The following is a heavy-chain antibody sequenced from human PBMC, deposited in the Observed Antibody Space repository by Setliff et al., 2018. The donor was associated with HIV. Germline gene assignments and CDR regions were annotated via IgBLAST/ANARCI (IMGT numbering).Heavy chain of an antibody. CDR1: GGTFSSYA. J-gene: IGHJ4*02. V-gene: IGHV1-69*13. D-gene: IGHD1-26*01. Sequence: SVKVSCKASGGTFSSYAISWVRQAPGQGLEWMGGIIPIFGTANYAQKFQGRVTITADESTNTVNMELSSLRSEDTAVYYCARGVDGSYRKFFDNWGQGTLVTVSS. CDR3: ARGVDGSYRKFFDN. CDR2: IIPIFGTA.